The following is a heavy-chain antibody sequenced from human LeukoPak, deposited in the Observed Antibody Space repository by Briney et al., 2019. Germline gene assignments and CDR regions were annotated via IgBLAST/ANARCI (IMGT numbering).Heavy chain of an antibody. J-gene: IGHJ4*02. V-gene: IGHV4-4*09. Sequence: SETLSLTCTVSGGSISGYYWSWIRQPPGKGLEWIGYIYTSGSTNYNPSLKSRVTISVDTSKNQFSLRLSSVTAADTAVYYCAKYEFWSGYFDYWGLGTLVTVSS. CDR3: AKYEFWSGYFDY. CDR1: GGSISGYY. D-gene: IGHD3-3*01. CDR2: IYTSGST.